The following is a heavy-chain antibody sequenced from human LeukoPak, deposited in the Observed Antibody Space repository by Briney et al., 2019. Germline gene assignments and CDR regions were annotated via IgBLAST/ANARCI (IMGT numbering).Heavy chain of an antibody. D-gene: IGHD4-17*01. J-gene: IGHJ6*02. CDR1: GGSFSGYY. CDR2: INHSGST. Sequence: KASEALSLTCAVYGGSFSGYYWSWIRQPPGKGLEWIGEINHSGSTNYNPSLKSRVTISVDTSKNQFSLKLSSVTAADTAVYYCARVRVSYGWDYYYYGMDVWGQGTTVTVSS. V-gene: IGHV4-34*01. CDR3: ARVRVSYGWDYYYYGMDV.